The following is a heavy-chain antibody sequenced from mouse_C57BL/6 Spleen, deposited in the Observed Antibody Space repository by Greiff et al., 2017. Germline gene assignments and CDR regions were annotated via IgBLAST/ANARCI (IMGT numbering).Heavy chain of an antibody. CDR3: ARKPSYYSNYYFDY. D-gene: IGHD2-5*01. CDR2: IDPSDSYT. CDR1: GYTFTSYW. V-gene: IGHV1-69*01. J-gene: IGHJ2*01. Sequence: QVQLQQPGAELVMPGASVKLSCKASGYTFTSYWMHWVKQRPGPGLEWIGEIDPSDSYTNYNQKFKGKSTLTVDKSSSTAYMQLSSLTSEDSAVXYCARKPSYYSNYYFDYWGQGTTLTVSS.